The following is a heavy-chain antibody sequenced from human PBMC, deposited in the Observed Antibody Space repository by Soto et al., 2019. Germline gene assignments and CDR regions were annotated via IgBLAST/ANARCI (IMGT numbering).Heavy chain of an antibody. D-gene: IGHD3-16*01. CDR1: GFSLSTSGVG. V-gene: IGHV2-5*02. Sequence: QITLKESGPTLVKPTQTLTLTCTFSGFSLSTSGVGVGWIRQPPGKAPEWLAGIYWDDAKEYSPSLNCRHTITTDSSKTPVVLTMTNLYPLDTATYLCAHKGGGDRILDYWGQGTLVNVSS. J-gene: IGHJ4*02. CDR2: IYWDDAK. CDR3: AHKGGGDRILDY.